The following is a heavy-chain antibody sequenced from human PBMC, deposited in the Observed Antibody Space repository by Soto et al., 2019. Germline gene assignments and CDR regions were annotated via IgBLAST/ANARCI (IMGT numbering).Heavy chain of an antibody. Sequence: QVQLVESGGGVVQPGRSLRLSCAASGFTFSSYAMHWVRQAPGKGLEWVAVISYDGSNKYYADSVKGRFTISRDNSKNTLYLPMNSLRAEDTAAYYCARDEIRFSWAYGMDVWGQGTTVTVSS. CDR1: GFTFSSYA. CDR2: ISYDGSNK. D-gene: IGHD3-3*01. V-gene: IGHV3-30-3*01. CDR3: ARDEIRFSWAYGMDV. J-gene: IGHJ6*02.